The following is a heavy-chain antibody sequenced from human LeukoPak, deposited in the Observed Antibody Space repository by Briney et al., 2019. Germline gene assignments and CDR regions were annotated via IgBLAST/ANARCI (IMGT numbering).Heavy chain of an antibody. Sequence: ASVKASCKASGYTFTSYGISWVRQAPGQGLEWMGWISAYNGNTNYAQKLQGRVTMTTDTSTSTAYMELSSLRSEDTAVYYCARGWLAETTVVTPYNYWGQGTLVTVSS. CDR3: ARGWLAETTVVTPYNY. V-gene: IGHV1-18*01. D-gene: IGHD4-23*01. J-gene: IGHJ4*02. CDR2: ISAYNGNT. CDR1: GYTFTSYG.